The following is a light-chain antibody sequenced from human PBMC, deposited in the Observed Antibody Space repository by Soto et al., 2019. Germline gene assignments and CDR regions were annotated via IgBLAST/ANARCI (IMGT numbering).Light chain of an antibody. CDR2: GAS. CDR3: QQYGSSPSIT. V-gene: IGKV3-20*01. CDR1: QSVSSSY. J-gene: IGKJ5*01. Sequence: EGMLTQRAGTRSLSPWEIATLSFRASQSVSSSYLAWYQQKPGQAPRLLIYGASSRATGIPDRFSGSGSGTDFTLTISRLEPEDFAVYYCQQYGSSPSITFGQGTRLEIK.